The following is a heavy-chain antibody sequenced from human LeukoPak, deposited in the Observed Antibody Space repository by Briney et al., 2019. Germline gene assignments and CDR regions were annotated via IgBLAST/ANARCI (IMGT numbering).Heavy chain of an antibody. V-gene: IGHV1-18*01. Sequence: ASVKVSCKASGYTFTSYGISWVRQAPGQGLEWMGWISAYNGNTNYAQKLQGRVTMTTDTSTSTAYIELRSLRSDDTAVYYCARSGDYDYGGNSPFDYWGQGTLVTVSS. D-gene: IGHD4-23*01. CDR1: GYTFTSYG. J-gene: IGHJ4*02. CDR2: ISAYNGNT. CDR3: ARSGDYDYGGNSPFDY.